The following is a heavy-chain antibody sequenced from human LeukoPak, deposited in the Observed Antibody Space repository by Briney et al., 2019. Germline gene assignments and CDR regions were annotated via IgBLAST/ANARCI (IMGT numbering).Heavy chain of an antibody. CDR3: ARVAEVGATQLDY. D-gene: IGHD1-26*01. J-gene: IGHJ4*02. V-gene: IGHV1-2*02. CDR1: GYTFTGYY. CDR2: INPNSGGT. Sequence: SSVKVSCKASGYTFTGYYMHWVRQAPGQGLEWMGWINPNSGGTNYAQKFQGRVTMTRDTSISTAYMELSRLRSDDTAVYYCARVAEVGATQLDYWGQGTLVTVSS.